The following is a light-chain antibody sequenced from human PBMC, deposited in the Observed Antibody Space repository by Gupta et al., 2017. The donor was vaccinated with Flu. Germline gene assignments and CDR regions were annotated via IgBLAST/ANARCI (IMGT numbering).Light chain of an antibody. CDR1: QSVLYSSNNKNY. J-gene: IGKJ1*01. CDR3: QQYYSTPPT. CDR2: SAS. V-gene: IGKV4-1*01. Sequence: DIVMNQSSDYLAVSLGERATINCKSSQSVLYSSNNKNYLAWYQQKPGQPPKLLIYSASTLESGVPDRFSGSGSGTDFTLTISSLQAEDVAVYYCQQYYSTPPTFGQGTKVEIK.